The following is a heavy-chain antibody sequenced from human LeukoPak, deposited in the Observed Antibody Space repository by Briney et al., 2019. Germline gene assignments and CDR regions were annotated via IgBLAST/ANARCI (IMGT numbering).Heavy chain of an antibody. Sequence: PSETLSLTCTVSGGSIRSYYWSWIRQPPGKGLEWIAYIYYSGSTNYNPSLKSRVTISVDTSKNQFSLKLSSVTAADTAVYYCARVYYSNSYDYWYFDLWGRDTLVTVSS. D-gene: IGHD6-13*01. V-gene: IGHV4-59*01. CDR2: IYYSGST. J-gene: IGHJ2*01. CDR3: ARVYYSNSYDYWYFDL. CDR1: GGSIRSYY.